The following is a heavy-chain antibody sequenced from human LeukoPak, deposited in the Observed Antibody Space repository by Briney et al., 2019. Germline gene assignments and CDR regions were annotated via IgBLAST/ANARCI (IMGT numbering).Heavy chain of an antibody. J-gene: IGHJ5*02. V-gene: IGHV4-61*08. Sequence: SQTLSLTCTVSGGSISSGDYYWSWIRQPPGKGLEWIGYISYIGSTNYNPSLKSRVTISVDTSKNQFSLKLSSVTAADTAVYYCARRLIEDNDLRPDNWFDPWGQGTLVTVSS. D-gene: IGHD1-14*01. CDR3: ARRLIEDNDLRPDNWFDP. CDR2: ISYIGST. CDR1: GGSISSGDYY.